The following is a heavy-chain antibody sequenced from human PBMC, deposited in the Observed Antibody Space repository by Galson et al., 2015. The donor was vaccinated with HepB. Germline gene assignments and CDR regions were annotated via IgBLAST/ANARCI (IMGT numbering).Heavy chain of an antibody. J-gene: IGHJ2*01. CDR2: IKQDGSEK. CDR3: ARDRPLIVVVTAIRYFDL. D-gene: IGHD2-21*02. CDR1: GFTFSSYW. Sequence: SLRLSCAASGFTFSSYWMSWVRQAPGKGLEWVANIKQDGSEKYYVDSVKGRFTISRDNAKNSLYLQMNSLRAEDTAVYYCARDRPLIVVVTAIRYFDLWGRGTLVTVSS. V-gene: IGHV3-7*03.